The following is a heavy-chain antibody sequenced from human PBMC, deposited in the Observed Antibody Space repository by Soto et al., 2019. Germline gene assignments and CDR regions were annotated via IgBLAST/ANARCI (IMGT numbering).Heavy chain of an antibody. CDR1: GGSISSYY. J-gene: IGHJ3*01. CDR3: ARRYGSAFAL. CDR2: IYYSGST. Sequence: SETLSLTCTVSGGSISSYYWSWIRQPPGKGLEWIGHIYYSGSTSYNSSLKSRVTISVDTSKNQLSLKLSSVTAADTAVYYCARRYGSAFALWGHGTMVTV. V-gene: IGHV4-59*01. D-gene: IGHD3-10*01.